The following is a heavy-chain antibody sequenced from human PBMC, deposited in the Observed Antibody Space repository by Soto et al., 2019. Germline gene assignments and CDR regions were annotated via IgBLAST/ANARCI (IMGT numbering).Heavy chain of an antibody. V-gene: IGHV5-51*01. CDR1: GYSFTSYW. J-gene: IGHJ6*02. CDR2: IYPGDSDT. D-gene: IGHD6-13*01. CDR3: ARLLLYSSSSKHYGMDV. Sequence: GESLKISCKGSGYSFTSYWIGWVRQMPGKGLEWMGIIYPGDSDTRYSPSFQGQVTISADKSISTAYLQWSSLKASDTAMYYCARLLLYSSSSKHYGMDVWGQGTTVTVSS.